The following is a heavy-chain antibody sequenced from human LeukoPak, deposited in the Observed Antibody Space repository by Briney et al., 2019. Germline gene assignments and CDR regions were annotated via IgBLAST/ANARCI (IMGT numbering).Heavy chain of an antibody. CDR3: ARGGGTRNYYFDY. V-gene: IGHV3-21*01. D-gene: IGHD4-23*01. J-gene: IGHJ4*02. CDR1: GFTFSSYS. Sequence: GGSLRLSCAASGFTFSSYSVNWVRQAPGKGLEWVSSVSSSSSYIYYADSVKGRFTISRDNAKNSLYLQMNSLRAEDTAVYYCARGGGTRNYYFDYWGQGTLVTVSS. CDR2: VSSSSSYI.